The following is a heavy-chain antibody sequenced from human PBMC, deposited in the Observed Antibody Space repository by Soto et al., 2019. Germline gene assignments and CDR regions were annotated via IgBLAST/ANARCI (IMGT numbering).Heavy chain of an antibody. V-gene: IGHV4-59*01. CDR1: GDSIRSYY. D-gene: IGHD1-20*01. J-gene: IGHJ4*02. Sequence: PSETLSLTCSVSGDSIRSYYWTWIRQPPGKGLQWIGYVFHTGNTNYNPSLKSRVTISEDAPKNQVSLRLTSVTAADTAAYFCAREQYNWKIWGQGTLVTVSS. CDR3: AREQYNWKI. CDR2: VFHTGNT.